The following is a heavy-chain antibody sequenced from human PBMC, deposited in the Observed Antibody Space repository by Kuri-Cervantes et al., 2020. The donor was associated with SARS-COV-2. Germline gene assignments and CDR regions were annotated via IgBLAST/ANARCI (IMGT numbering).Heavy chain of an antibody. V-gene: IGHV4-30-2*01. D-gene: IGHD7-27*01. CDR1: GGSISSGGYY. Sequence: SETLSLTCTVSGGSISSGGYYWSWIRQPPGKGLEWIGYIYHSGSTYYNPSLKSRVTISVDRSKNQFSLKLSSVTAADTAVYYCARTQLGMNMDVWGKGTTVTVSS. J-gene: IGHJ6*03. CDR2: IYHSGST. CDR3: ARTQLGMNMDV.